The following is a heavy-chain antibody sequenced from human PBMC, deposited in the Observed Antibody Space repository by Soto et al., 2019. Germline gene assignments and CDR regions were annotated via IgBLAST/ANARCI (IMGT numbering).Heavy chain of an antibody. CDR3: AHGSSWYENAFDI. D-gene: IGHD6-13*01. J-gene: IGHJ3*02. CDR2: MNPNSGNT. V-gene: IGHV1-8*01. CDR1: GYTFTIYY. Sequence: ASVKVSCKASGYTFTIYYINWVRQATGQGLEWMGWMNPNSGNTGYAQKFQGRVTMTRNTSISTAYMELSSLRSEDTAVYYCAHGSSWYENAFDIWGQGTMVTVSS.